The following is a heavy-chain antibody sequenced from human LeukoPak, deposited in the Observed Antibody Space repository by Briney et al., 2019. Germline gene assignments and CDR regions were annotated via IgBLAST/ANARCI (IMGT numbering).Heavy chain of an antibody. CDR2: IIPIFGTA. CDR1: GGTFSSYA. D-gene: IGHD3-10*01. J-gene: IGHJ3*02. V-gene: IGHV1-69*01. Sequence: SVKVSCKASGGTFSSYAISWVRQAPGQGLEWMGGIIPIFGTANYARKFQGRVTITADESTSTAYMELSSLRSEDTAVYYCAIGFSYLRIFDIWGQGTMVTVSS. CDR3: AIGFSYLRIFDI.